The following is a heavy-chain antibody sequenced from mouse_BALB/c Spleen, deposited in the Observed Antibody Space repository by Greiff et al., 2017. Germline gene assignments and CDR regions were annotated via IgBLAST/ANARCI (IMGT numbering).Heavy chain of an antibody. Sequence: VQLKESGPSLVKPSQTLSLTCSVTGDSITSGYWNWIRKFPGNKLEYMGYISYSGSTYYNPSLKSRISITRDTSKNQYYLQLNSVTTEDTATYYCARGYGNYEGWFAYWGQGTLVTVSA. J-gene: IGHJ3*01. D-gene: IGHD2-1*01. CDR1: GDSITSGY. CDR3: ARGYGNYEGWFAY. CDR2: ISYSGST. V-gene: IGHV3-8*02.